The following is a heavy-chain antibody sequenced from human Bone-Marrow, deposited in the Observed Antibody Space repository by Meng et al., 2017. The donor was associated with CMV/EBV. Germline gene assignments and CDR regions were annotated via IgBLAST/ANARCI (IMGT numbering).Heavy chain of an antibody. CDR2: TIPIFGTA. J-gene: IGHJ4*02. D-gene: IGHD5-24*01. V-gene: IGHV1-69*05. CDR1: GGTFSSYA. Sequence: SVKVSCKAPGGTFSSYAISWVRQAPGQGLEWMGGTIPIFGTANYAQKFQGRVTITTDESTSTAYMELSSLRSEDTAVYYCAGSGGDGYPDNRGGIMDYWGQGTLVTVSS. CDR3: AGSGGDGYPDNRGGIMDY.